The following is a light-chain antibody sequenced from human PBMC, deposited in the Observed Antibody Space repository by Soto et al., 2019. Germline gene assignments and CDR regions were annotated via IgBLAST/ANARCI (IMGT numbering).Light chain of an antibody. CDR1: RSNIGNNY. Sequence: QSVLTQPPSVSAAPGQKVTVSCSGSRSNIGNNYVSWYQHLPGTAPKLLIYDNDKRPSGIPDRFSASKSGTSATLDITGLQTEDEADYYCEAWDSNLSGGVFGGGTKVTVL. CDR3: EAWDSNLSGGV. CDR2: DND. V-gene: IGLV1-51*01. J-gene: IGLJ3*02.